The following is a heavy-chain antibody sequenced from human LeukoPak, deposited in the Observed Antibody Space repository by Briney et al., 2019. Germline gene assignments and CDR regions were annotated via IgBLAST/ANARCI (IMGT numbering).Heavy chain of an antibody. V-gene: IGHV3-30*02. CDR3: AKVSGSGSYPAH. CDR2: IRYDGSNK. J-gene: IGHJ4*02. CDR1: GFTFSSYG. Sequence: GGSLRLTCAASGFTFSSYGMHWVRQAPGKGLEWVAFIRYDGSNKYYADSVKGRFSISRDNSKNTLYLQMNSLRAEDTAVYYCAKVSGSGSYPAHWGQGTQFTVSS. D-gene: IGHD3-10*01.